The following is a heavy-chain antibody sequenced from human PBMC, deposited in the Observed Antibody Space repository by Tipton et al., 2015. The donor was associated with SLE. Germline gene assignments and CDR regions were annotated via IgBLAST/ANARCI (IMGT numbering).Heavy chain of an antibody. Sequence: TLSLTCTVSGGSISSYYWSWIRQPPGKGLEWIGYIYYSGSTNYNPSLKSRVTISVDTSKNQFSLKLSSVTAADTAVYYCASTPPGNCSSTSCYPRYYFDYWGQGTLVTVSS. CDR2: IYYSGST. CDR1: GGSISSYY. CDR3: ASTPPGNCSSTSCYPRYYFDY. J-gene: IGHJ4*02. V-gene: IGHV4-59*12. D-gene: IGHD2-2*01.